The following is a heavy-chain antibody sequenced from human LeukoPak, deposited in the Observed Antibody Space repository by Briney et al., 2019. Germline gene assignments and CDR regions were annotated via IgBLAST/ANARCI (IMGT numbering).Heavy chain of an antibody. CDR3: ARTDRNIAAAGFDY. V-gene: IGHV3-9*01. D-gene: IGHD6-13*01. Sequence: PGGSLRLSCAAPGFTFDDYAMHWVRQAPGKGLEWVSGISWNSDSIGYADSVKGRFTISRDNAKNSLYLQMNSLRAEDTALYYCARTDRNIAAAGFDYWGQGTLVTVSS. CDR1: GFTFDDYA. CDR2: ISWNSDSI. J-gene: IGHJ4*02.